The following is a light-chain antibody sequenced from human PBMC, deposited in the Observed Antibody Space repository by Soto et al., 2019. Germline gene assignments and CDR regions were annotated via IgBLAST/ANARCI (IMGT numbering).Light chain of an antibody. CDR2: QDT. Sequence: SYELTQPPSVSVSPGQTATITCSGDKLGNKYTSWYQQRPGQSPDLVIYQDTRRPSGIPERFSGSNSGNTATLTISGTQTMDEADYYCQAWDSSYVFGTGTKLTVL. V-gene: IGLV3-1*01. J-gene: IGLJ1*01. CDR1: KLGNKY. CDR3: QAWDSSYV.